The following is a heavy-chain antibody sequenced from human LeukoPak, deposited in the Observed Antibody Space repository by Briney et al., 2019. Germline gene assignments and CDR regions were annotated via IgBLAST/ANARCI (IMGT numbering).Heavy chain of an antibody. D-gene: IGHD6-19*01. J-gene: IGHJ4*02. CDR1: GVSISSSSYY. V-gene: IGHV4-39*07. CDR3: ASAGYSSGWYYFDY. CDR2: IYYGGST. Sequence: SETLSLTCTVSGVSISSSSYYWAWIRQPPGKGLEWIGSIYYGGSTYYNPSLKSRVTISVDTSKNQFSLKLSSVTAADTAVYYCASAGYSSGWYYFDYWGQGTLVTVSS.